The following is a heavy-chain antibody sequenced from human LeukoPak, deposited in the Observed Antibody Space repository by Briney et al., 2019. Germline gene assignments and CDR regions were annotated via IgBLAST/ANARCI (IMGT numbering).Heavy chain of an antibody. CDR1: GGSISSGGYY. V-gene: IGHV4-31*03. CDR3: ARAAPGYTVRFDY. D-gene: IGHD6-13*01. Sequence: SQTLSLTCTVSGGSISSGGYYWSWIRQHPGKGLEWIGYIYYSGSTYYNPSLKSRVTMSVDTSKNQFSLKLSSVTAADTAVYYCARAAPGYTVRFDYWGQGTLVTVSS. J-gene: IGHJ4*02. CDR2: IYYSGST.